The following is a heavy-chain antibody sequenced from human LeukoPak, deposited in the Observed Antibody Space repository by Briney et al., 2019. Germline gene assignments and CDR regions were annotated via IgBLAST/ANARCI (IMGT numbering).Heavy chain of an antibody. CDR2: IYHSGST. J-gene: IGHJ4*02. Sequence: PETLSLTCVYSGGSTSISNWWSWVRRPPGKGLEWSGEIYHSGSTKYKPSLKSRVTISVDKSKNQFSLKLSSVTAADTAVYYCARGRRYDNSGYHVKAEYWGQGTLVTVSS. V-gene: IGHV4-4*03. D-gene: IGHD3-22*01. CDR1: GGSTSISNW. CDR3: ARGRRYDNSGYHVKAEY.